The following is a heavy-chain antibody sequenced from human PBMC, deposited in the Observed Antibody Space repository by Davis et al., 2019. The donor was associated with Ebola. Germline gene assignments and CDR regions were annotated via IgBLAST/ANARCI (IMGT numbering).Heavy chain of an antibody. Sequence: GESLKISCAASGFTFSDYYMSWIRQAPGKGLEWVSYISSSGSTIYYADSVKGRFTISRDNAKNSLYLQMNSLRAEDTAVYYCARVEGYYDFWSGLRGDYFDYWGQGTLVTVSS. J-gene: IGHJ4*02. CDR1: GFTFSDYY. V-gene: IGHV3-11*04. CDR3: ARVEGYYDFWSGLRGDYFDY. D-gene: IGHD3-3*01. CDR2: ISSSGSTI.